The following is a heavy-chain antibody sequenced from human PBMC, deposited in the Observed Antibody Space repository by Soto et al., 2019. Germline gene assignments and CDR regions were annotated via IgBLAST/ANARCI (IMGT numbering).Heavy chain of an antibody. V-gene: IGHV4-39*01. CDR1: GGSISSSSYY. Sequence: QLQLQESGPGLVKPSETLSLTCTVSGGSISSSSYYWGWIRQPPGKGLEWIGSIYYSGSTYYNPSLKSRVTISVDTSKNQFSLKLSSVTTADTAVYYCARHGPIYGSGSYYNVRDYYGMDVWGQGTTVTVSS. CDR2: IYYSGST. CDR3: ARHGPIYGSGSYYNVRDYYGMDV. J-gene: IGHJ6*02. D-gene: IGHD3-10*01.